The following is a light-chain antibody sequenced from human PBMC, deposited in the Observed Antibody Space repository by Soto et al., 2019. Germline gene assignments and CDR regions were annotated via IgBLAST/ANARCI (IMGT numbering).Light chain of an antibody. Sequence: QPVLTQSPSASASLGASVKLTCTLSSGHSNYAIAWYQQQPEKGPRYLMKLNNDGGHTKGDGIPDRFSCSSSGAERYLTISSLQSEDEDDYYCQTWGTGYWVFGGGTKLTVL. V-gene: IGLV4-69*01. CDR1: SGHSNYA. CDR2: LNNDGGH. J-gene: IGLJ3*02. CDR3: QTWGTGYWV.